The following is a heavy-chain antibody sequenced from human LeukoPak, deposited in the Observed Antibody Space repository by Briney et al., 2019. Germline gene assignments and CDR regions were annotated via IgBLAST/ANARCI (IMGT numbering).Heavy chain of an antibody. J-gene: IGHJ4*02. Sequence: ASVKVSCKASGYTFTGYYMYWVRQAPGQGLEWMGWINPNSGGTNYAQKFQGRVTMTRDTSISTAYMELSRLRSDDTAVYYCQIMGYLEWKAIDYWGQGALVTVSS. D-gene: IGHD2-8*01. V-gene: IGHV1-2*02. CDR2: INPNSGGT. CDR3: QIMGYLEWKAIDY. CDR1: GYTFTGYY.